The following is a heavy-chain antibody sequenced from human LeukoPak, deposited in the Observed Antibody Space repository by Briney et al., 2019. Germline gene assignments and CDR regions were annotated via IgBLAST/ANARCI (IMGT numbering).Heavy chain of an antibody. CDR2: IYSGGST. CDR1: GFTVSSKY. CDR3: ARGCSSTSCYGFDY. D-gene: IGHD2-2*01. J-gene: IGHJ4*02. Sequence: PGGSLRLSCAASGFTVSSKYMSWVRQAPGKGLEWVSVIYSGGSTYYADSVKGRFTISRDNSKNTLYLQMNSLRAEDTVVYYCARGCSSTSCYGFDYWGQGTLVTVSS. V-gene: IGHV3-53*01.